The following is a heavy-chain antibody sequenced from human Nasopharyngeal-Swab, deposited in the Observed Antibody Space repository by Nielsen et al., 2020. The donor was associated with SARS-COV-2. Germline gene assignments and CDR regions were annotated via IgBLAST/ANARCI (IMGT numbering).Heavy chain of an antibody. CDR3: VTPLN. CDR1: GYSFTSYW. V-gene: IGHV5-10-1*01. Sequence: GESLKISCKGYGYSFTSYWNSWVRQMPGKGLEWMGRIDTGDSYNNYSPPFQGHVTISVDKSISTAYLQWSSLKASDTAMYYCVTPLNWGQGTMVTVSS. J-gene: IGHJ3*01. CDR2: IDTGDSYN.